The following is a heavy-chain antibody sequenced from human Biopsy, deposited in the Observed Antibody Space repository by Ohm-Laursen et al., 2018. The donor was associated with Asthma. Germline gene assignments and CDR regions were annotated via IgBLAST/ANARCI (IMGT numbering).Heavy chain of an antibody. CDR1: GFTFSRYA. Sequence: SLRLSCTASGFTFSRYAMSWVRQAPGKGLAWVSAISGSGGSTYYADSVKGRFTISRDNSKNTLYLQMNSLRAEDTAVYYCAKGYYYDSSGFGYWGQGTLVTVSS. D-gene: IGHD3-22*01. CDR3: AKGYYYDSSGFGY. V-gene: IGHV3-23*01. CDR2: ISGSGGST. J-gene: IGHJ4*02.